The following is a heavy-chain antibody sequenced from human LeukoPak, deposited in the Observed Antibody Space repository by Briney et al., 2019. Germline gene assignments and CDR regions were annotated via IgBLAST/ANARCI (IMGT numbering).Heavy chain of an antibody. J-gene: IGHJ6*02. V-gene: IGHV1-69*04. CDR1: GGTFSSYA. CDR3: ARDQKVGATPYFGMDV. D-gene: IGHD1-26*01. CDR2: IIPIVGIA. Sequence: SVKVSCKASGGTFSSYAISWVRQAPGQGLEWMGRIIPIVGIANYAQKFQGRVTITADKSTSTAYMELSSLRFEDTAMYYCARDQKVGATPYFGMDVWGQGTTVTVSS.